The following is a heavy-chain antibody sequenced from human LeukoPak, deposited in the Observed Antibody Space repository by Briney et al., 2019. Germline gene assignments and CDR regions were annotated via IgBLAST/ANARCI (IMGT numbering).Heavy chain of an antibody. J-gene: IGHJ4*02. CDR1: GGSISSYY. V-gene: IGHV4-59*01. D-gene: IGHD3-10*01. CDR3: ARGSVVRGNCDY. Sequence: SETLSLTCTVSGGSISSYYWSWLRQPPGKGLEWIGYIYYSGSTNYNPSLKSRVTISVDTSKNQFSLKLSSVTAADTAVYYCARGSVVRGNCDYWGQGTLVTVSS. CDR2: IYYSGST.